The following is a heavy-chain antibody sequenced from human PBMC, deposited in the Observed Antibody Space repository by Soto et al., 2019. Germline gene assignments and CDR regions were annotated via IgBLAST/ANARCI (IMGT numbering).Heavy chain of an antibody. CDR2: IKEDGSEK. CDR1: GFTFSNSW. Sequence: EVQLVESGGGLVQPGASLRLSCAASGFTFSNSWMSWVRQAPGKGLEWVANIKEDGSEKDYVDPVKGRFTITRDNAKNSLYLQMNNLRAEDTAVYFCTRKRFGMDVWGQGTTVTV. V-gene: IGHV3-7*03. CDR3: TRKRFGMDV. J-gene: IGHJ6*02.